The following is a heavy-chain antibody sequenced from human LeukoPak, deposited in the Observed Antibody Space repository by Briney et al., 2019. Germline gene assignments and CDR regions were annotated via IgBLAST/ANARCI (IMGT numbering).Heavy chain of an antibody. Sequence: ASVKVSCKTSGYTFNNFDINWVRQATGQGLEWMGWMSPNSGNTAYAQKFQGRVTMTSDTSISTAYMELSSLTSDDTAVYYCARDGVVPAAILAFDIWGQGTMVTVSS. J-gene: IGHJ3*02. D-gene: IGHD2-2*02. CDR2: MSPNSGNT. CDR3: ARDGVVPAAILAFDI. CDR1: GYTFNNFD. V-gene: IGHV1-8*01.